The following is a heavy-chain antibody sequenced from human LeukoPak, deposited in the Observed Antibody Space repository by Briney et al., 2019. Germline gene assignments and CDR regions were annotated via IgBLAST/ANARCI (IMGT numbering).Heavy chain of an antibody. CDR1: GFTFSNYG. V-gene: IGHV3-30*02. CDR3: VKDNPLDY. CDR2: IRYDGSNK. Sequence: PGGSLRLSCGASGFTFSNYGMLWVRQAPGKGLEWVAFIRYDGSNKLYADSEKGRFTISRDNSKNTLYLHINSLRAEDTAVYYCVKDNPLDYWGQGTLVIVSS. D-gene: IGHD1-14*01. J-gene: IGHJ4*02.